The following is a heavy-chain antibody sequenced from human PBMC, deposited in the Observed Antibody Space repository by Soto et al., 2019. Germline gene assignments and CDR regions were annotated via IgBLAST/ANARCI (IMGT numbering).Heavy chain of an antibody. CDR2: ISWNSGSI. J-gene: IGHJ6*02. D-gene: IGHD6-13*01. Sequence: PGGSLRLSCAASGFTFDDYAMHWVRQAPGKGLEWVSGISWNSGSIGYADSVKGRFTISRDNVKNSLYLQMNSLRAEDTALYYCAKDLSSRVYYYYGMDVWGQGTTVTVSS. CDR3: AKDLSSRVYYYYGMDV. V-gene: IGHV3-9*01. CDR1: GFTFDDYA.